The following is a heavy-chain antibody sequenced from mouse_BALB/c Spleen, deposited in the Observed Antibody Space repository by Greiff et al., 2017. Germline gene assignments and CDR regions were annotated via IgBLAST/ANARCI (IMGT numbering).Heavy chain of an antibody. D-gene: IGHD2-2*01. J-gene: IGHJ2*01. V-gene: IGHV1-69*02. CDR1: GYTFTSYW. Sequence: QVQLQQPGAELVRPGASVKLSCKASGYTFTSYWINWVKQRPGQGLEWIGNIYPSDSYTNYNQKFKDKATLTVDKSSSTAYMQLSSPTSEDSAVYYCTRAPGYDYFDYWGQGTTLTVSS. CDR2: IYPSDSYT. CDR3: TRAPGYDYFDY.